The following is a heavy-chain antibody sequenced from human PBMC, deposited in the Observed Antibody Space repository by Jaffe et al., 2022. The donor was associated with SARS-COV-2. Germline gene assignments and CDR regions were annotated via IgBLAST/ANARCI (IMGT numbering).Heavy chain of an antibody. CDR2: INHSGST. J-gene: IGHJ6*02. CDR3: ARGLPYYDFWSGSISGYGMDV. D-gene: IGHD3-3*01. CDR1: GGSFSGYY. Sequence: QVQLQQWGAGLLKPSETLSLTCAVYGGSFSGYYWSWIRQPPGKGLEWIGEINHSGSTNYNPSLKSRVTISVDTSKNQFSLKLSSVTAADTAVYYCARGLPYYDFWSGSISGYGMDVWGQGTTVTVSS. V-gene: IGHV4-34*01.